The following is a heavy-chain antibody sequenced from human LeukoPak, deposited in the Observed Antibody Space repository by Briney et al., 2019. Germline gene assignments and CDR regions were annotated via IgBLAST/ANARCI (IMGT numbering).Heavy chain of an antibody. V-gene: IGHV3-64*01. J-gene: IGHJ3*02. CDR3: ARGRGGYCSSTSCYPAGDAFDI. Sequence: GGSLRLSCAASGFTFSSYAMHWVRQAPGKGLEYVSAISSNGGSTYYAKSVKGRFTISRDNSKNTLYLQMGSLRAEDMAVYYCARGRGGYCSSTSCYPAGDAFDIWGQGTMVTVSS. D-gene: IGHD2-2*01. CDR1: GFTFSSYA. CDR2: ISSNGGST.